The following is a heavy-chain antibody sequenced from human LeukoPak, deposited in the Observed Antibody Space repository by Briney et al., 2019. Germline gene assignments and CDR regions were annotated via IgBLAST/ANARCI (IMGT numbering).Heavy chain of an antibody. D-gene: IGHD1-26*01. CDR3: ARVVVGAINWFDP. CDR1: GLTISSYS. CDR2: ISSSSSTI. Sequence: GGSLRLSCAASGLTISSYSMNWVRQAPGKGLQWVSYISSSSSTIYYADSVKGRFTISRDNAKNSLYLQMNSLRAEDTAVYYCARVVVGAINWFDPWGQGTLVTVSS. J-gene: IGHJ5*02. V-gene: IGHV3-48*01.